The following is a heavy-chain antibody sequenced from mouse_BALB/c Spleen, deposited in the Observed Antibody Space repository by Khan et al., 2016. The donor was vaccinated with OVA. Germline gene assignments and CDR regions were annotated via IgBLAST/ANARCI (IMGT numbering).Heavy chain of an antibody. CDR2: INSNGGSP. CDR3: ARGGNYGNYFDY. Sequence: EVELVESGGGLVQPGGSLKLSCAASGFTFSNFGMSWVRQTPDQRLELVATINSNGGSPYYPDSVKGRFTISRANAKNTLYQQMSSLKAEDTAMYYCARGGNYGNYFDYWGQGTTLTVSS. D-gene: IGHD2-1*01. V-gene: IGHV5-6-3*01. CDR1: GFTFSNFG. J-gene: IGHJ2*01.